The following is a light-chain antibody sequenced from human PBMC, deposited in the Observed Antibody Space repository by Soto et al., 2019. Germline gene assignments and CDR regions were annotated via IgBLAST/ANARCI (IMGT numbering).Light chain of an antibody. CDR1: QSVSTN. J-gene: IGKJ1*01. Sequence: DIVMTQSPATLSVSPVGRATLSCRASQSVSTNLAWYQQKPGQAPRLLIYDASRRASGIPARFSGSGSGTDFTLTITSLEPEDFAVYYCQERASWPPWTFGQGTKVDIK. CDR3: QERASWPPWT. V-gene: IGKV3-11*01. CDR2: DAS.